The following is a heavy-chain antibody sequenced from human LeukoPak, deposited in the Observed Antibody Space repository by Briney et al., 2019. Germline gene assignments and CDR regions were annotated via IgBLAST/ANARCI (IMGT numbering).Heavy chain of an antibody. CDR2: ISYDGSNK. V-gene: IGHV3-30*03. Sequence: GGSLRLSCAASGFTFSSYGMHWVRQAPGKGLEWVAVISYDGSNKYYADSVKGRFTISRDNAKNSLYLQMNSLGAEDTAVYYCASDREYYYGSGSSDYWGQGTLVTVSS. D-gene: IGHD3-10*01. CDR1: GFTFSSYG. J-gene: IGHJ4*02. CDR3: ASDREYYYGSGSSDY.